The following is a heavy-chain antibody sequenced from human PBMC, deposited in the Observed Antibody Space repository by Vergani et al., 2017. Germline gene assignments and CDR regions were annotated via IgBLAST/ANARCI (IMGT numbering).Heavy chain of an antibody. D-gene: IGHD6-13*01. J-gene: IGHJ4*02. CDR1: GGSVRTSICYY. Sequence: QVQLQESGPGLVKPSQTLSLSCTVSGGSVRTSICYYWTWIRQPAGKTLGWIGEIFSSGTTNYNPSFKNRVTMSVDTSKNQFSLKLNYVTAADTAVYYCARGSRAEGGSGPDKWGQGTLVTVSS. V-gene: IGHV4-61*02. CDR2: IFSSGTT. CDR3: ARGSRAEGGSGPDK.